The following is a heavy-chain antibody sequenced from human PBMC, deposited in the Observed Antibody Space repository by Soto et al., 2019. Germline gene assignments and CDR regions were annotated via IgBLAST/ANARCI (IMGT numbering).Heavy chain of an antibody. CDR1: GNSVSSDSYY. CDR2: ISSSGST. CDR3: ARDIRGYSRAFDY. J-gene: IGHJ4*02. Sequence: SETLSLTCTVSGNSVSSDSYYWAWIRQPPGKGPEWIGYISSSGSTKYNPSLKSRVTISRDTSSNQFSLELTSVTAADTAIYYCARDIRGYSRAFDYWGQGTLVTVSS. V-gene: IGHV4-61*01. D-gene: IGHD5-18*01.